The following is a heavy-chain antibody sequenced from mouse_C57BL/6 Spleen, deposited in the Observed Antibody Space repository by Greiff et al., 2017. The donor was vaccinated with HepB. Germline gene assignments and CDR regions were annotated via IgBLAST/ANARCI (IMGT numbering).Heavy chain of an antibody. J-gene: IGHJ3*01. CDR3: ARIALYDYDAWFAY. CDR2: IWWDDDK. V-gene: IGHV8-8*01. Sequence: QVTLKVSGPGILQPSQTLSLTCSFSGFSLSTFGMGVGWIRQPSGKGLEWLAHIWWDDDKYYNPALKSRLTISKDTSKNQVFLTIANVDTAVTATYYCARIALYDYDAWFAYWGQGTLVTVSA. CDR1: GFSLSTFGMG. D-gene: IGHD2-4*01.